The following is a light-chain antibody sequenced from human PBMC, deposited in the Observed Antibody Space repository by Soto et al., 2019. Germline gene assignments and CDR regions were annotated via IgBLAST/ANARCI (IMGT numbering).Light chain of an antibody. J-gene: IGLJ3*02. CDR1: SSNIGNNY. CDR2: DNN. CDR3: GTWDSSLSAGV. V-gene: IGLV1-51*01. Sequence: QSVLTQPPSVSAAPGQKVTISCSGSSSNIGNNYVSWYQQLPGTAPKLLIYDNNKRPSGIPARFFGSKSGTSATLRITGLQTADEADYYCGTWDSSLSAGVFGGGTKLTVL.